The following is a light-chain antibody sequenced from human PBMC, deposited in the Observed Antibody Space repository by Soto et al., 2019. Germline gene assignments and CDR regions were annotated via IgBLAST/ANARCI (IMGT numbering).Light chain of an antibody. J-gene: IGLJ2*01. CDR3: GSYTSSVSLI. V-gene: IGLV2-14*03. Sequence: QSASVSGSPGQSITISCTGTSSDVGGYNYVSWYQQHPGKAPKLMIYEVTNRPSGVSHRFSASKSGNTASLTISGLQPEDEADYYCGSYTSSVSLIFGGGTKVTVL. CDR2: EVT. CDR1: SSDVGGYNY.